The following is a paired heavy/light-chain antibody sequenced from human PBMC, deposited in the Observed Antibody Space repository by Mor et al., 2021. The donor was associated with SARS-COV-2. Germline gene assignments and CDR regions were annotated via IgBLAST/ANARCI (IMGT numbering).Light chain of an antibody. J-gene: IGKJ3*01. CDR2: AAS. CDR3: QQLNSYPKVT. Sequence: DIQLTQSPSFLSASVGDRVTITCRASQGISSYLAWYQQKPGKAPKLLIYAASTLQSGVPSRFSGSGSGTEFTLTISSLQPEDFATYYCQQLNSYPKVTFGPGTKVDIK. CDR1: QGISSY. V-gene: IGKV1-9*01.
Heavy chain of an antibody. V-gene: IGHV3-21*01. CDR3: ARDLGQYCTNGVCSKATFDY. D-gene: IGHD2-8*01. J-gene: IGHJ4*02. CDR1: GFTFSSYS. CDR2: ISSSSSYI. Sequence: EVQLVESGGGLVKPGGSLRLSCAASGFTFSSYSMNWVRQAPGKGLEWVSSISSSSSYIYYADSVKGRFTISRDNAKNSLYLQMNSLRAEDTAVYYCARDLGQYCTNGVCSKATFDYWGQGTLVTVSS.